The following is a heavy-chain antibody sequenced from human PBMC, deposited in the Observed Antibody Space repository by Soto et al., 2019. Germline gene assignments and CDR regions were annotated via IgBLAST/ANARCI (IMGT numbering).Heavy chain of an antibody. V-gene: IGHV4-59*01. J-gene: IGHJ4*02. CDR1: GGTTSCYG. Sequence: SGTLSLTCNVSGGTTSCYGLSWVRQPPGKGLEWIGNFYDDGRIMSNPSLKSRVTISLDMSTNVFSLRLTSVTAADTSVYCCARGGCMLRGRNVFEFLGQGTLVPVSS. CDR2: FYDDGRI. D-gene: IGHD3-10*01. CDR3: ARGGCMLRGRNVFEF.